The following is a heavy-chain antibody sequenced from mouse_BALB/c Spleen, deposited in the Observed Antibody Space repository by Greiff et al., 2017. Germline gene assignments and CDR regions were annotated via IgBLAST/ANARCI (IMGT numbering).Heavy chain of an antibody. CDR2: ISSGGSYT. J-gene: IGHJ3*01. CDR1: GFTFSSYA. V-gene: IGHV5-9-3*01. D-gene: IGHD2-4*01. Sequence: EVNVVESGGGLVKPGGSLKLSCAASGFTFSSYAMSWVRQTPEKRLEWVATISSGGSYTYYPDSVKGRFTISRDNAKNTLYLQMSSLRSEDTAMYYCARLKDDYEGFAYWGQGTLVTVSA. CDR3: ARLKDDYEGFAY.